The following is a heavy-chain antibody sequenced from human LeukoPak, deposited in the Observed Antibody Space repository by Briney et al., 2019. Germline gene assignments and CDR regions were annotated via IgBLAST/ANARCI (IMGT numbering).Heavy chain of an antibody. D-gene: IGHD6-13*01. CDR3: ARGLSSSWYWLDP. CDR1: GATLSSGSYY. V-gene: IGHV4-61*02. CDR2: AHASGST. J-gene: IGHJ5*02. Sequence: SETLSLTCTVSGATLSSGSYYWSWIRQPAGKGLEWIGRAHASGSTNYNPSLKSRVTISVDTSKNQFSLKLTSVTAADTAVYYCARGLSSSWYWLDPWGQGTLVTVSS.